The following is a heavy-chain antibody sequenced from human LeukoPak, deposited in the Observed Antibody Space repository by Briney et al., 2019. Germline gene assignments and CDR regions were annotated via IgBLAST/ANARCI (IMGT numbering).Heavy chain of an antibody. CDR3: AKGGITGTTLGGMDV. Sequence: PSETLSLTCTVSGGSINTYYWSWIRQPPGKGLEWIGFVYYSGATNYNPSLNSRVTISLDTSKNQFSLKLSSVTAADTAVYYCAKGGITGTTLGGMDVWGQGTTVTVSS. CDR1: GGSINTYY. CDR2: VYYSGAT. V-gene: IGHV4-59*12. D-gene: IGHD1-7*01. J-gene: IGHJ6*02.